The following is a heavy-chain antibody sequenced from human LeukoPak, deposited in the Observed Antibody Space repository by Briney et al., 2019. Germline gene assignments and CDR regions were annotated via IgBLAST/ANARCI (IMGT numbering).Heavy chain of an antibody. D-gene: IGHD3-22*01. J-gene: IGHJ4*02. CDR3: ARDLRRSYDSSGYYEDY. CDR1: GFTFSSYS. V-gene: IGHV3-21*01. Sequence: GGSLRFSCAASGFTFSSYSMNWVRQAPGKGLEWVSSISSSSSYIYYADSVKGRFTISRDNAKNSLYLQMNSLRAEDTAVYYCARDLRRSYDSSGYYEDYWGQGTLVTVSS. CDR2: ISSSSSYI.